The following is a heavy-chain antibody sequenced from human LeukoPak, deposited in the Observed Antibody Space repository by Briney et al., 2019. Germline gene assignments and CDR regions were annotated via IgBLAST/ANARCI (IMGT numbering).Heavy chain of an antibody. Sequence: GGSLRLSCAASGFTSSNAWMSWVRQAPGKGLEWVGRIKSKTDGGTTDYAAPVKGRFTISRDDSKNTLYLQMNSLKTADTAVYYCTTGEMATTPFDYWGQGTLVTVSS. CDR1: GFTSSNAW. D-gene: IGHD5-24*01. J-gene: IGHJ4*02. CDR3: TTGEMATTPFDY. CDR2: IKSKTDGGTT. V-gene: IGHV3-15*01.